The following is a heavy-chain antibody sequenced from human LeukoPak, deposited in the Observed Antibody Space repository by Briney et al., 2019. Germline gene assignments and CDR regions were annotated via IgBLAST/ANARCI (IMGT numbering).Heavy chain of an antibody. Sequence: GASVKVSCKASGYTFTSYGISWVRQAPGQGLEWMGWISAYNGNTNYAQRLQGRVTMTTDTSTSTAYMELRSLRSDDTAVYYCASAPAAIYYGMDVWGQGTTVTVSS. CDR3: ASAPAAIYYGMDV. CDR1: GYTFTSYG. CDR2: ISAYNGNT. D-gene: IGHD2-2*01. J-gene: IGHJ6*02. V-gene: IGHV1-18*01.